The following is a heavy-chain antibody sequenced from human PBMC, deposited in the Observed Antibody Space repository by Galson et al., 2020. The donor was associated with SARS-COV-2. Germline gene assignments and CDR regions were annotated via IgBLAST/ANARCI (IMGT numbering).Heavy chain of an antibody. Sequence: GGSLRLSCAASGLTFDDYTMHWVRQAPGKGLEWVSLISWDGGSTYYADSVKGRFTISRDNSKNSLYLQMNSLRTEDTALYYCAKEATYYYDSSGYVDYWGQGTLVTVSS. J-gene: IGHJ4*02. CDR3: AKEATYYYDSSGYVDY. D-gene: IGHD3-22*01. CDR2: ISWDGGST. V-gene: IGHV3-43*01. CDR1: GLTFDDYT.